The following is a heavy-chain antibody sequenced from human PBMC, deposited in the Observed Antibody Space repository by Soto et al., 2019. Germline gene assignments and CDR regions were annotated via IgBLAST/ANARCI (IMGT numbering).Heavy chain of an antibody. V-gene: IGHV4-59*01. CDR3: AREIRYFDWLPNPYYYYGMDV. CDR1: GGSISSYY. D-gene: IGHD3-9*01. Sequence: SETLFLTCTVSGGSISSYYWSWIRQPPGKGLEWIGYIYYSGSTNYNPSLKSRVTISVDTSKNQFSLKLSSVTAADTAVYYCAREIRYFDWLPNPYYYYGMDVWGQGTTVTVSS. J-gene: IGHJ6*02. CDR2: IYYSGST.